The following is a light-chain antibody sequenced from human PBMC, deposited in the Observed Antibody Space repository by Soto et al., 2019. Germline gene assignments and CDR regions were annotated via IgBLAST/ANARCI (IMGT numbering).Light chain of an antibody. V-gene: IGLV2-14*03. CDR3: CSYTTTSALV. CDR1: SSDIGAYEY. Sequence: QSALTQPASVSGSPGQSVTISCTGTSSDIGAYEYVSWYQQHPGNAPKLMIYDVSDRPSGVSDRFSGSKSGNTASLTISGLQAEDEADYYCCSYTTTSALVFGTGTKVTVL. J-gene: IGLJ1*01. CDR2: DVS.